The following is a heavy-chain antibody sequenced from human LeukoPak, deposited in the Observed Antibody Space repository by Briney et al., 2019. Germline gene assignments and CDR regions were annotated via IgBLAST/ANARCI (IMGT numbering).Heavy chain of an antibody. CDR1: GYTFTTYG. D-gene: IGHD4-23*01. CDR2: IIPILGIA. CDR3: ARQLSFGGTNAFDI. V-gene: IGHV1-69*04. J-gene: IGHJ3*02. Sequence: SVKVSCKASGYTFTTYGISWVRQAPGQGLEWMGRIIPILGIANYAQKFQGRVTITADKSTSTAYMELSSLRSEDTAAYYCARQLSFGGTNAFDIWGQGTMVTVSS.